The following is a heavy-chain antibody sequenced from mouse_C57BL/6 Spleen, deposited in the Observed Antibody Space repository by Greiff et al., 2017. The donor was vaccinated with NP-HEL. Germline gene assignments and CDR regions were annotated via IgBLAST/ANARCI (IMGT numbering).Heavy chain of an antibody. CDR2: INPNNGGT. V-gene: IGHV1-26*01. D-gene: IGHD1-1*01. CDR1: GYTFTDYY. CDR3: ARYPHYYGSRRSAMDY. J-gene: IGHJ4*01. Sequence: EVQLQQSGPELVKPGASVKISCKASGYTFTDYYMNWVKQSHGKSLEWIGDINPNNGGTSYNQKFKGKATLTVDKSSSTAYMELRSLTSEDSAVYYCARYPHYYGSRRSAMDYWGQGTSVTVSS.